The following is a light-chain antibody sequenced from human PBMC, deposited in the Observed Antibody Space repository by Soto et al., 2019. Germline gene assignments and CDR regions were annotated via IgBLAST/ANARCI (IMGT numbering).Light chain of an antibody. V-gene: IGKV3-15*01. CDR3: QQYRYWPPLT. CDR1: QSVSTD. Sequence: EIVMTQSPATLSVSPGDRATLSCRASQSVSTDLAWYQQKPGQSPRLLIYAASTRATGIPARFSGSGSGTHFTLTISSLQSEDSAVFYCQQYRYWPPLTFGGGTKVEIK. J-gene: IGKJ4*01. CDR2: AAS.